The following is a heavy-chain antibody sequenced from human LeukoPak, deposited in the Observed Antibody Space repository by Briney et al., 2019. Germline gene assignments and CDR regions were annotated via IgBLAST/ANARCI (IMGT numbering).Heavy chain of an antibody. CDR2: INSDGSST. Sequence: PGGSLRLSCVASGFTFSSYSMNWVRQAPGKGLVWVSRINSDGSSTSYADSVKGRFTISRDNSKNTLYLQMNSLRAEDTAVYYCARDCSGGSCYPSWGQGTLVTVSS. J-gene: IGHJ5*02. CDR3: ARDCSGGSCYPS. V-gene: IGHV3-74*01. CDR1: GFTFSSYS. D-gene: IGHD2-15*01.